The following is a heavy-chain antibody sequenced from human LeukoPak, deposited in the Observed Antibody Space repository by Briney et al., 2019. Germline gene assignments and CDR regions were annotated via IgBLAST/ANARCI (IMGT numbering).Heavy chain of an antibody. CDR2: ISGSGGST. J-gene: IGHJ4*02. CDR1: GFTFSSYA. Sequence: GGSLRLSCAASGFTFSSYAMSWVRQAPGMGLEWVSAISGSGGSTYYADSVKGRFTISRDNSKNTLYLQMNSLRAEDTAVYYCANPYSYGESRGDYWGQGTLVTVSS. D-gene: IGHD5-18*01. V-gene: IGHV3-23*01. CDR3: ANPYSYGESRGDY.